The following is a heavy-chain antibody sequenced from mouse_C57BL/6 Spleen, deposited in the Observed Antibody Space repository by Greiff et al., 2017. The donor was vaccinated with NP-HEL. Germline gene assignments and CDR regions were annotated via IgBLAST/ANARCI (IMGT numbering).Heavy chain of an antibody. CDR1: GYTFTSYW. Sequence: QVQLKQPGAELVRPGSSVKLSCKASGYTFTSYWMHWVKQRPIQGLEWIGNIDPSDSETHYNQKFKDKATLTVDKSSSTAYMQLSSLTSEDSAVYYCARRDGSSWAMDYWGQGTSVTVSS. CDR3: ARRDGSSWAMDY. V-gene: IGHV1-52*01. CDR2: IDPSDSET. J-gene: IGHJ4*01. D-gene: IGHD1-1*01.